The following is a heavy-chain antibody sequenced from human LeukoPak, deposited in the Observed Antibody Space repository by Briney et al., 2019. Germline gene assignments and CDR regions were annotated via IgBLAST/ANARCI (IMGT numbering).Heavy chain of an antibody. Sequence: PSETLSLTCTVSGYSISSGYYWGWIRQPPGKGLEWVSAISGSGGSTYYADSVKGRFTISRDNSKNTLYLQMNSLSAEDTAVYYCAKANFRYYYDTNGSYYFDYWGQGTLVTVSS. J-gene: IGHJ4*02. CDR2: ISGSGGST. V-gene: IGHV3-23*01. CDR3: AKANFRYYYDTNGSYYFDY. CDR1: GYSISSGYY. D-gene: IGHD3-22*01.